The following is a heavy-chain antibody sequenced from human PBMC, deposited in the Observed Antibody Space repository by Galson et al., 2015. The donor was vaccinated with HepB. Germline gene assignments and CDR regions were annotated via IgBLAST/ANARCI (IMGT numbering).Heavy chain of an antibody. CDR2: IFGGGST. V-gene: IGHV3-66*01. CDR3: ARALPNYVVAFDF. Sequence: SLRLSCAASGFTVSTNYMTWVRQAPGKGLEWVSVIFGGGSTYYADSVKGRFTISRDNSKNTLLLQMDRLRVEDTAVYYCARALPNYVVAFDFWGQGILVTVSS. D-gene: IGHD2-15*01. CDR1: GFTVSTNY. J-gene: IGHJ4*02.